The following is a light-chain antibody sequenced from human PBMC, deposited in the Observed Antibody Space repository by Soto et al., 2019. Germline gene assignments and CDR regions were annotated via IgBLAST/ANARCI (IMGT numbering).Light chain of an antibody. Sequence: DIQMTQSPSSVSASVGDRVTITCRASQDISGWLAWFQQKPGEAPKLLIYGAFSLQSGVPSRFSGSGSGTDFTLTISSLQPDDFATYYCQQYNSYSRTFGQGTKVDIK. J-gene: IGKJ1*01. V-gene: IGKV1D-16*01. CDR2: GAF. CDR1: QDISGW. CDR3: QQYNSYSRT.